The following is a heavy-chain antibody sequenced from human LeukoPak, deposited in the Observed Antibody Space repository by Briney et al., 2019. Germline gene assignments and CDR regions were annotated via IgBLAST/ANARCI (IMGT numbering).Heavy chain of an antibody. Sequence: GGSLRLSCAASGFTVSSYAMSWVRQAPGKGLEWVSAISGSGGSTYYADSVKGRFTISRDNSKNTLYLQMNSLRAEDTAVYYCAKGLLPVARLINFDYWGQGTLVTVSS. CDR3: AKGLLPVARLINFDY. CDR1: GFTVSSYA. CDR2: ISGSGGST. D-gene: IGHD2-21*02. V-gene: IGHV3-23*01. J-gene: IGHJ4*02.